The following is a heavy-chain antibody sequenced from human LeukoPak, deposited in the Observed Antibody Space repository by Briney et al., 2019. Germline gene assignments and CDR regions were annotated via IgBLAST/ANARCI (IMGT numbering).Heavy chain of an antibody. D-gene: IGHD5-12*01. V-gene: IGHV4-39*02. CDR1: GGSIRSSGYY. J-gene: IGHJ4*02. CDR2: IFYTGST. CDR3: ARPSGYSGYDYGY. Sequence: SETLSLTCTVSGGSIRSSGYYWDWIRQPAGKGLEWVGSIFYTGSTYYNPSLKSRVTISVDTSKNHFSLKVSSVTAADTAVYYCARPSGYSGYDYGYWGQGTLVTVSS.